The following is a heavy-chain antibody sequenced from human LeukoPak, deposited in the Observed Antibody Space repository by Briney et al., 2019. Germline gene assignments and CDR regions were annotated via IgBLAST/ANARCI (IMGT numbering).Heavy chain of an antibody. CDR1: GGSVSSVGNY. J-gene: IGHJ5*02. D-gene: IGHD2-15*01. V-gene: IGHV4-61*08. CDR3: ARDSSCSGGTCYDT. Sequence: SETLTLTCTVTGGSVSSVGNYWSWIRQPPGKGLEWIAYIYYTGSSNESPSLKSRVTISVGTSKNQVSLILTSVTAADTAVYYCARDSSCSGGTCYDTWGQGILVTVSS. CDR2: IYYTGSS.